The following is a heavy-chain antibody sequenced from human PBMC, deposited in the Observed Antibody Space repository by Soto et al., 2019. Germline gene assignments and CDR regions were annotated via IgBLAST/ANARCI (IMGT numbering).Heavy chain of an antibody. CDR1: GFSFSSYW. J-gene: IGHJ6*03. D-gene: IGHD6-13*01. V-gene: IGHV3-7*01. Sequence: GGSLRLSCAASGFSFSSYWMSWVRQAPGKGLEWVANIKQDGSEKYYVDSVKGRFTISRDNAKNSLYLQMNSLRAEDTAVYYCARDISGPAAGKKRGQQAYYMAVWGKGSTVT. CDR2: IKQDGSEK. CDR3: ARDISGPAAGKKRGQQAYYMAV.